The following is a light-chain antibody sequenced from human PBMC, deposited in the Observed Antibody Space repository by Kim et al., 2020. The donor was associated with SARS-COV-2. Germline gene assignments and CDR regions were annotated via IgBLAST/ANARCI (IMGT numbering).Light chain of an antibody. Sequence: LAPGERATLSCRASHSISSYLALYQQKPAQAPRLLVYDASKRATGIPARFSGSGSGTDFTLTISSLEPEDFAVYYCQQRSDWPLTFGGGTKVDIK. CDR1: HSISSY. CDR2: DAS. CDR3: QQRSDWPLT. V-gene: IGKV3-11*01. J-gene: IGKJ4*01.